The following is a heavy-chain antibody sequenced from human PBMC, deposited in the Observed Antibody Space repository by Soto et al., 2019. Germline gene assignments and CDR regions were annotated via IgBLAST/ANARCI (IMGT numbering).Heavy chain of an antibody. CDR1: GFTFSRFE. J-gene: IGHJ4*02. D-gene: IGHD3-10*01. CDR3: TRAAWFPYLSFY. V-gene: IGHV3-48*03. Sequence: PGGSLRLSCAASGFTFSRFELHWVRQAPGKGLEWISYIGSSGPTAYYASSVEGRFTISRDNANNSVYLQMDSLRAEDTALYYCTRAAWFPYLSFYWGQGALVTVSS. CDR2: IGSSGPTA.